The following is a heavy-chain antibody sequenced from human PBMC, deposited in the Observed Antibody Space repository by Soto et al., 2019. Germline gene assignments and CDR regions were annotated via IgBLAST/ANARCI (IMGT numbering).Heavy chain of an antibody. V-gene: IGHV1-18*01. Sequence: QVQLVQSGAEVKKPGASVKVSCKASRYTFISYGFSWVRQAPGQGLEGMGWINVYNGKTNYAQNFQGRVTMTTDTTTTTADRERRSLRSDDTAMAYGARVKGPTQPFDYRGQGNLVT. CDR1: RYTFISYG. CDR3: ARVKGPTQPFDY. D-gene: IGHD2-2*01. CDR2: INVYNGKT. J-gene: IGHJ4*02.